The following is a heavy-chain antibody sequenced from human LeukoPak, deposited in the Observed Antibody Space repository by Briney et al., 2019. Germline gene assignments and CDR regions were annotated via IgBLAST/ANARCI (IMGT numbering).Heavy chain of an antibody. CDR2: ITTSDGNT. CDR3: AKDGGLWVSAHWGDS. J-gene: IGHJ4*02. V-gene: IGHV3-23*01. D-gene: IGHD7-27*01. Sequence: PGGSLRLSCAASGFIFTGYFMSWVHQAPGKGLEWVSTITTSDGNTYYADSVKGRFTVSRDNSKNTLFLQMNSLRAEDTAVYYCAKDGGLWVSAHWGDSWGRGTLVTASS. CDR1: GFIFTGYF.